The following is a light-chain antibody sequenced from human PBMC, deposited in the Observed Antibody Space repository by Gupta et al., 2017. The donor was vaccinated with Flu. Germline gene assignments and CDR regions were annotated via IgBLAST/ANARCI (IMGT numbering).Light chain of an antibody. J-gene: IGKJ2*01. CDR3: HHYGTSPYT. V-gene: IGKV3-20*01. CDR1: QSVDRNH. CDR2: GTS. Sequence: FLSQSPRALSLSPGERVTLSCRASQSVDRNHLAWYQQKPGQAPRLLIYGTSNRAPGIPDRFSGGGSGTDFTLTINRLEPEDFALFYCHHYGTSPYTFGQGTKVEIK.